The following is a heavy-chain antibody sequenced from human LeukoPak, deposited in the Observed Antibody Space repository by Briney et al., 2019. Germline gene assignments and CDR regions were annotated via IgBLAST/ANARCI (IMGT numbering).Heavy chain of an antibody. Sequence: SETLSLTCAVSGGSFSGHYWNWIRQPPGKGLEWIGEINHSGSTNYNPSLKSRVTISVDTSKNQFSLKLSSVTAADTAVYYCAREAAAGTFYYYYYMDVWGKGTTVTVSS. CDR2: INHSGST. CDR3: AREAAAGTFYYYYYMDV. J-gene: IGHJ6*03. D-gene: IGHD6-13*01. CDR1: GGSFSGHY. V-gene: IGHV4-34*01.